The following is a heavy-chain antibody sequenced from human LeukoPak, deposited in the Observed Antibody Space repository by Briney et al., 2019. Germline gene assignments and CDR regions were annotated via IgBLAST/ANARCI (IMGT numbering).Heavy chain of an antibody. CDR1: GDSISSYY. CDR3: ARLGGIPVP. D-gene: IGHD6-19*01. J-gene: IGHJ4*02. CDR2: IYYSGGT. Sequence: SETLSLTCTVSGDSISSYYWSWVRQPPGKGLEWIGYIYYSGGTNYNPSLKSRVTISVDTSKNQFSLKLTSVTAADTAVYYCARLGGIPVPWGQGTLVTVSS. V-gene: IGHV4-59*08.